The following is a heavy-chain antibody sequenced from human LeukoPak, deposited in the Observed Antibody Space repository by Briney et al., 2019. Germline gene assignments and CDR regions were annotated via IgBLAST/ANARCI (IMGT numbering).Heavy chain of an antibody. Sequence: SETLSLTCTVSGGSISNYYWGWIRQPPGKGLEWIGYISYTGSTNYNPSLKSRVPISVDTSKNQFSLRLSSVTAADTAVYHCARVERGYSYGPFDYWGQGTLVTVSS. CDR1: GGSISNYY. CDR3: ARVERGYSYGPFDY. D-gene: IGHD5-18*01. J-gene: IGHJ4*02. CDR2: ISYTGST. V-gene: IGHV4-59*01.